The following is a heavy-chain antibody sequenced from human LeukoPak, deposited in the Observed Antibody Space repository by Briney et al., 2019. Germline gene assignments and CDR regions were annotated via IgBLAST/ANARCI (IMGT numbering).Heavy chain of an antibody. D-gene: IGHD5-18*01. CDR3: ARDSGHSYALDY. J-gene: IGHJ4*02. CDR1: GFTFSSYS. Sequence: PGGSLRLSCAASGFTFSSYSMNWVRQAPGKGLEWVSSISSSSSYIYYADSVKGRFTISRDNAKNSLYLQMNSLRAEDTAVYYCARDSGHSYALDYWGQGTLVTVSS. V-gene: IGHV3-21*01. CDR2: ISSSSSYI.